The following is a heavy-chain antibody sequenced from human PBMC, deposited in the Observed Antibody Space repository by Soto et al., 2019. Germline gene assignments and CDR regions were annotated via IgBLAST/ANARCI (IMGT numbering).Heavy chain of an antibody. Sequence: GGSLRLSCAASGFTFSSYWMSWVHQAPGKGLEWVANIKQDGSEKYYVDSVKGRFTISRDNAKNSLYLQMNSLRAEDTAVYYCARDPLSIAARPVGAFDIWGQGTMVTVSS. CDR3: ARDPLSIAARPVGAFDI. D-gene: IGHD6-6*01. V-gene: IGHV3-7*03. J-gene: IGHJ3*02. CDR1: GFTFSSYW. CDR2: IKQDGSEK.